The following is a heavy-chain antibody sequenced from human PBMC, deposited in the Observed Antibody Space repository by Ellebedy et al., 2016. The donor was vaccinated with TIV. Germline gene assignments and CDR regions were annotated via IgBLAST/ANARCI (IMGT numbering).Heavy chain of an antibody. Sequence: AASVKVSCKASGYTFTSYYMHWVRQAPGQGLEWMGIINPSGGSTSYAQKLQGRVTMTRDTSTSTVYMELSSLRSEDTAVYYCARGRSDCSGGSCYPFGAFDIWGQGTMVTVSS. CDR1: GYTFTSYY. CDR2: INPSGGST. D-gene: IGHD2-15*01. V-gene: IGHV1-46*04. CDR3: ARGRSDCSGGSCYPFGAFDI. J-gene: IGHJ3*02.